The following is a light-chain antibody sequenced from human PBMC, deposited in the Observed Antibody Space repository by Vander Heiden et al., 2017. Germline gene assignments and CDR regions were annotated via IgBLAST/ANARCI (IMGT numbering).Light chain of an antibody. CDR2: AAS. V-gene: IGKV1-6*02. CDR3: LQYYSFPWT. CDR1: QDISND. J-gene: IGKJ1*01. Sequence: AIQITHPPSSLSASVGDRVTITCRASQDISNDLGWYQQKPGKAPKLLIYAASKLQSGVSSRFSGSGSGTDFTLTISSLQPEDFVTYYCLQYYSFPWTFGQGTKVELK.